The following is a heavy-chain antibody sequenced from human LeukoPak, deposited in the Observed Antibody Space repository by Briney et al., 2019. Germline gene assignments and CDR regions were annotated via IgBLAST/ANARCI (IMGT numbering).Heavy chain of an antibody. D-gene: IGHD5-24*01. Sequence: GGSLRLSCTASAISFSTYAMTWLRQAPGKGLEWVSSIHGSGGGTNYADSVKGRFTISRDNSKKTLFLQMNRLRAEDTALYYCAKVSGRDGYVQRKVWGQGTLVTVSS. J-gene: IGHJ4*02. CDR3: AKVSGRDGYVQRKV. CDR1: AISFSTYA. CDR2: IHGSGGGT. V-gene: IGHV3-23*01.